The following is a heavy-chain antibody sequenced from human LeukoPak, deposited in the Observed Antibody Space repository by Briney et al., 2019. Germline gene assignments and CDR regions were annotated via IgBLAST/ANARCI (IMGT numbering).Heavy chain of an antibody. CDR1: GFTFSSYS. CDR2: ISSSSSYI. CDR3: ARALLRKYNWFDP. D-gene: IGHD4-17*01. J-gene: IGHJ5*02. V-gene: IGHV3-21*01. Sequence: GGSLRLSCAASGFTFSSYSMNWVRQAPGKGLEWVSSISSSSSYIYYADSVKGRFTISRDNAKNSLYLQMNSLRAEDTAVYYCARALLRKYNWFDPWGQGTLVTVSS.